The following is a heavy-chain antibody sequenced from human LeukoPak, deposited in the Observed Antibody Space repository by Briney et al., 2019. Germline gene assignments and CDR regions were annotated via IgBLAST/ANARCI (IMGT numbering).Heavy chain of an antibody. CDR2: ISAYNGNR. Sequence: ASVKVSCKTSGYTFTSYGIIWVRQAPGQGLEWMGWISAYNGNRNYAQNLQGRVTMTTDTSTSTAYMELRSLRSGDTAVYYCARGGPGWDSSSWYNYWGQGTLATVSS. V-gene: IGHV1-18*01. J-gene: IGHJ4*02. D-gene: IGHD6-13*01. CDR1: GYTFTSYG. CDR3: ARGGPGWDSSSWYNY.